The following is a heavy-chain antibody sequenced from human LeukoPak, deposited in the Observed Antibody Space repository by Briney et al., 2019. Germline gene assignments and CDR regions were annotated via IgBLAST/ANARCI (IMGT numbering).Heavy chain of an antibody. D-gene: IGHD2-15*01. CDR3: ARDQGYCSGGSCYDSGKGLDY. J-gene: IGHJ4*02. CDR2: IYYSGST. V-gene: IGHV4-39*02. CDR1: GGSISSSSYY. Sequence: PSETLSLTCTVSGGSISSSSYYWGWIRQPPGKGLEWIGSIYYSGSTYYNPSLKSRVTISVDTSKNQFSLKLSSVTAADTAVYYCARDQGYCSGGSCYDSGKGLDYWGQGTLVTVSS.